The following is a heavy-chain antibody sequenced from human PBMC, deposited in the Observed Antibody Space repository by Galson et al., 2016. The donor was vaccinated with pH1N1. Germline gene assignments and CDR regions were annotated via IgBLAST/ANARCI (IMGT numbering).Heavy chain of an antibody. J-gene: IGHJ4*02. D-gene: IGHD4-17*01. V-gene: IGHV4-39*01. CDR3: AGRSYGDYVGYFDY. CDR2: IYYSGST. CDR1: GGSISSSSYY. Sequence: ETLSLTCTVSGGSISSSSYYWGWIRQPPGKGLEWIGSIYYSGSTYYNPSLKSRVTISVDTSKNQFSLKLSSVTAADTAVYYCAGRSYGDYVGYFDYWGQGTLVTVSS.